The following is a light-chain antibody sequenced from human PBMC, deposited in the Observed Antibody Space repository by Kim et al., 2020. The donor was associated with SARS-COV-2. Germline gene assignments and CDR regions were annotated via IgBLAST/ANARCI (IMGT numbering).Light chain of an antibody. J-gene: IGKJ4*01. CDR1: QSVSSN. V-gene: IGKV3-15*01. CDR2: GAS. CDR3: QQYNNWPLT. Sequence: VSPDERATLTCRASQSVSSNLAWYQQKPGQAPRLLIYGASTRATGIPARFSGSGSGTEFTLTISSLQSEDFAVYYCQQYNNWPLTFGGGTKVAIK.